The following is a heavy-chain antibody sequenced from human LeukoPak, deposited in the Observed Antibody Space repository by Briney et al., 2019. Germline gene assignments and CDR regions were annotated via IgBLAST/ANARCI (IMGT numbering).Heavy chain of an antibody. D-gene: IGHD2-2*01. Sequence: QPGGSLRLSCAASGFTFSSYSMNWVRQAPGTGLEWVSTISGSGDTTYHADSVKGRFAISRDNSKNTLYLQMNSLRAEDTAVYYCAKSTGFYGTIGASCDYWGQGTLVTVSS. J-gene: IGHJ4*02. CDR1: GFTFSSYS. CDR2: ISGSGDTT. CDR3: AKSTGFYGTIGASCDY. V-gene: IGHV3-23*01.